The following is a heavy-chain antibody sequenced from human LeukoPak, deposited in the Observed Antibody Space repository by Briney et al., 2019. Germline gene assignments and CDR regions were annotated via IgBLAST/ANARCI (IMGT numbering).Heavy chain of an antibody. D-gene: IGHD4-11*01. CDR2: IIPIFGTA. V-gene: IGHV1-69*01. Sequence: AASVKVSCKASGGTFSSYAISWVRRAPGQGLEWMGGIIPIFGTANYAQKFQGRVTITADESTSTAYMELSSLRSEDTAVYYCASCDCYSNYLFWYFDYWGQGTLVTVSS. CDR1: GGTFSSYA. J-gene: IGHJ4*02. CDR3: ASCDCYSNYLFWYFDY.